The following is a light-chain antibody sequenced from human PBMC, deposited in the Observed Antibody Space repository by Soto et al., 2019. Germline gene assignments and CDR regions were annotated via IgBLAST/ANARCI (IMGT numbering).Light chain of an antibody. CDR3: FSYTSSGTYV. Sequence: QSALTQPSSVSGSPGQSITISGTGTSSDVGNYKYVSWYQQHPGKAPKLMIYEVSNRPSGVSNRFSGSKSGNTASLTISGLRAEDETDYYCFSYTSSGTYVFGTGTKVTVL. CDR2: EVS. J-gene: IGLJ1*01. CDR1: SSDVGNYKY. V-gene: IGLV2-14*01.